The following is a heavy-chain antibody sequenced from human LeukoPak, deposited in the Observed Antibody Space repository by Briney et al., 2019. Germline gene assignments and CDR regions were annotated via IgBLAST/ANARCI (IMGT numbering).Heavy chain of an antibody. CDR3: ARVTVAGTEDDAFDI. CDR2: INAGNGNT. Sequence: WMGWINAGNGNTKYSQKFQGRVTITRDTSASTAYMEVSSLRSEDTAVYYCARVTVAGTEDDAFDIWGQGTMVTVSS. D-gene: IGHD6-19*01. J-gene: IGHJ3*02. V-gene: IGHV1-3*01.